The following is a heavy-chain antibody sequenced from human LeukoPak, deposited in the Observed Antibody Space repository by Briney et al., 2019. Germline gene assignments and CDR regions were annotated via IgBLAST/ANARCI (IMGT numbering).Heavy chain of an antibody. D-gene: IGHD3-22*01. CDR2: INHSGST. J-gene: IGHJ4*01. CDR3: ARGPHYYDSSGYYNFDY. Sequence: KPSETLSLTCAVYGGSFSGYYWSWIRQPPGKGLEWIGEINHSGSTNYNPSLKSRVTISVDTSKNQFSLNLSSVTAAATAVYYCARGPHYYDSSGYYNFDYWGPGPLVTVSS. V-gene: IGHV4-34*01. CDR1: GGSFSGYY.